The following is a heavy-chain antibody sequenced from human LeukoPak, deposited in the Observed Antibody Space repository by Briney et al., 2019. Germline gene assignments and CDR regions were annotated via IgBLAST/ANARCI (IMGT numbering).Heavy chain of an antibody. CDR2: ISTYNGNT. CDR1: GYTFINYG. Sequence: ASVKVSCKASGYTFINYGITWVRQAPGQGLEWMAWISTYNGNTNYALKVQGRATVTTDTSTSTAYMELRSLRSDDTAVYYCAAGWVCSGGSCYYYFDYWGQGTLVTVPS. CDR3: AAGWVCSGGSCYYYFDY. J-gene: IGHJ4*02. V-gene: IGHV1-18*01. D-gene: IGHD2-15*01.